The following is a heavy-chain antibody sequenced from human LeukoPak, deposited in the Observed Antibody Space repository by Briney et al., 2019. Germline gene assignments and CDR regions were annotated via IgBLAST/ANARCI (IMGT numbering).Heavy chain of an antibody. V-gene: IGHV3-48*01. J-gene: IGHJ2*01. CDR3: ARVGGEGVWYFDL. Sequence: GGSLRLSCAASRFTFGNYNMNWVRQAPGKGLEWVSYISSSSTNIYYADSVKGRFIISRDNAKNSLYLQMNSLRAEDTAVYYCARVGGEGVWYFDLWGRGTLVTVSS. D-gene: IGHD3-16*01. CDR1: RFTFGNYN. CDR2: ISSSSTNI.